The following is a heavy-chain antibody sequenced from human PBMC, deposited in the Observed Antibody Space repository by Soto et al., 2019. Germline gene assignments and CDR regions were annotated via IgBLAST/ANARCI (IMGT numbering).Heavy chain of an antibody. D-gene: IGHD1-26*01. Sequence: SETLSLTCTVSGGSISSGDYYWSWIRQPPGKGLDWIGYIYYSGSTYYNPSLKSRVTISVDTSKNQFSLKLSSVTAADTAVYYCATLLGSTGFDYWGPGTLVTVSS. CDR1: GGSISSGDYY. J-gene: IGHJ4*02. CDR2: IYYSGST. CDR3: ATLLGSTGFDY. V-gene: IGHV4-30-4*01.